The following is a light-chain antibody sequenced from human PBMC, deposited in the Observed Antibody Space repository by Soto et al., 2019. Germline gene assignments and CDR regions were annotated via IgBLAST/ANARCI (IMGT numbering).Light chain of an antibody. CDR3: QQYGNSAPIT. CDR1: QSISSW. J-gene: IGKJ5*01. CDR2: KAS. Sequence: DIQMTQSPSTLSASVGDRVTITCLASQSISSWLAWYQQKPGKAPKLLIYKASSLESGVPSRFSGSGSGTEFTLTISSLQPDDFALYYCQQYGNSAPITFGQGTRLEIK. V-gene: IGKV1-5*03.